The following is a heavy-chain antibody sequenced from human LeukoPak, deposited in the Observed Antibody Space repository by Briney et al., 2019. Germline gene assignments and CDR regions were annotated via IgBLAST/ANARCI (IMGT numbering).Heavy chain of an antibody. J-gene: IGHJ4*02. D-gene: IGHD6-13*01. CDR1: GFTFTSYG. V-gene: IGHV3-33*06. CDR2: IWYDGRKE. CDR3: AKETSVSSSLDY. Sequence: GSLRLSCAASGFTFTSYGMHWVRQAPGKGLEWVALIWYDGRKEYYADSVKGRFTISRDDSRNTLYLQMNGLRAEDTAVYYCAKETSVSSSLDYWGQGTLVTVSS.